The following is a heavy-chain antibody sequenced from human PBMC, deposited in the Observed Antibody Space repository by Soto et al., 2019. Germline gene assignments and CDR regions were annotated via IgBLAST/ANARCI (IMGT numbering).Heavy chain of an antibody. D-gene: IGHD3-3*01. CDR3: AASTFLSGVSGYFHLDF. Sequence: QVHLVQSGTEVKKPGSSVKVSCKASGDTFNNYAISWVRQAPGQGLQWMGGIIPIYDSPSYAQGSHNRVTIPADRSTSTAHLELHGLTSEDTAVYYCAASTFLSGVSGYFHLDFWGQGTLVTVSS. CDR1: GDTFNNYA. CDR2: IIPIYDSP. V-gene: IGHV1-69*06. J-gene: IGHJ4*02.